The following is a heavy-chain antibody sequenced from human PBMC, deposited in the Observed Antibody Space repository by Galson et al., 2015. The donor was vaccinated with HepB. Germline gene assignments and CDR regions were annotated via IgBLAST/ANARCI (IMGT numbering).Heavy chain of an antibody. D-gene: IGHD6-13*01. CDR2: ISGSNGNT. Sequence: SLRLSCAASGFTFSNYVMTWVRQAPGKGLEWVSAISGSNGNTYYADSVKGRFTISRDDSKSTLYLQMSSLRAEDTAVYYCAKGYSSSWYRGPFDYWGQGTLVTVSS. CDR3: AKGYSSSWYRGPFDY. CDR1: GFTFSNYV. V-gene: IGHV3-23*01. J-gene: IGHJ4*02.